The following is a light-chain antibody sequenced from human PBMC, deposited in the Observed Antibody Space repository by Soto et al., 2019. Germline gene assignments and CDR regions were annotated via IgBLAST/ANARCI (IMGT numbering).Light chain of an antibody. CDR2: KAS. V-gene: IGKV1-5*03. CDR3: QQYNTYWT. Sequence: DIQMTQSPSTLSGSVGDRVTISCRASQSIGSWLAWYQQKPGKAPKLLIYKASSLESGVPLRFSGSGSGTEFTLTISSLQPDDFATYYCQQYNTYWTFGQGTKVEIK. J-gene: IGKJ1*01. CDR1: QSIGSW.